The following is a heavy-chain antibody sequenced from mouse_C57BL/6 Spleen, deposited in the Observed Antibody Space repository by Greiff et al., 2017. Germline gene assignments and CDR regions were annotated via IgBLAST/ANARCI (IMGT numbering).Heavy chain of an antibody. J-gene: IGHJ2*01. CDR1: GYTFTDHT. V-gene: IGHV1-78*01. D-gene: IGHD2-4*01. Sequence: VKLQESDAELVKPGASVKISCKVSGYTFTDHTIHWMKQRPEQGLEWIGYIYPRDGSTKYNEKFKGKATLTADKSSSTAYMQLNSLTSEDSAVYFCARDPYDYENFYFDYWGQGTTLTVAS. CDR2: IYPRDGST. CDR3: ARDPYDYENFYFDY.